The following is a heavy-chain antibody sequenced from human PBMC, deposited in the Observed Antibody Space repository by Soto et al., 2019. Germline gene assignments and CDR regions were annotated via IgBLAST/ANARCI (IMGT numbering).Heavy chain of an antibody. V-gene: IGHV3-23*01. CDR1: GFTFSSYA. D-gene: IGHD3-3*01. Sequence: GGSLRLSCAASGFTFSSYAMSWVRQAPGKGLEWVSAISGSGGSTYYADSVKGRFTISRDNSKNTLYLQMNSLRAEDTAVYYCAKDHGDTIFGVVITYFDYWGQGTLVTVSS. J-gene: IGHJ4*02. CDR3: AKDHGDTIFGVVITYFDY. CDR2: ISGSGGST.